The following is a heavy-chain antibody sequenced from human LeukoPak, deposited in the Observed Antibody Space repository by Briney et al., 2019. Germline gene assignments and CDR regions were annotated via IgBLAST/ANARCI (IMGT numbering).Heavy chain of an antibody. J-gene: IGHJ4*02. CDR1: GYTFTSYG. CDR2: ISAYNGNT. D-gene: IGHD6-19*01. Sequence: GASVKVSCKASGYTFTSYGINWVRQAPGQGLEWMGWISAYNGNTNYAQKLQGRVTMTTDTSTSTAYMELRSLRSDDTAVYYCARGRRSGWSSMGYYFDYWGQGTLVTVSS. V-gene: IGHV1-18*01. CDR3: ARGRRSGWSSMGYYFDY.